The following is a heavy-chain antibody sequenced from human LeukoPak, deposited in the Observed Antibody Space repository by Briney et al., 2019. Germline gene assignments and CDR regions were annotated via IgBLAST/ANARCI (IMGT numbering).Heavy chain of an antibody. CDR1: GYTFSDYY. D-gene: IGHD3-22*01. CDR2: ITPNSGGT. CDR3: AREIDTSGHYYSGIGDY. Sequence: ASVKVSCKASGYTFSDYYIHWVRQAPGQGLEWMGRITPNSGGTNYAQKFQGRVTMTRDTSISTVYMELSRLSSDDTAVYYCAREIDTSGHYYSGIGDYWGQETLVTVSS. J-gene: IGHJ4*02. V-gene: IGHV1-2*06.